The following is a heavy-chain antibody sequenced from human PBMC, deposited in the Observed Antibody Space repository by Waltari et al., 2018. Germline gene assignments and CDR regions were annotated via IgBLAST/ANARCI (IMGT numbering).Heavy chain of an antibody. J-gene: IGHJ4*02. D-gene: IGHD3-3*01. CDR3: ATTPYDFWSGIDYFDY. V-gene: IGHV3-23*04. CDR2: ISGSGGST. Sequence: EVQLVESGGGLVQPGGCLRLSCAASGFTFSSYAMSWVRQAPGKGLEWVSAISGSGGSTYYADSVKGRFTISRDNSKNTLYLQMNSLRAEDTAVYYCATTPYDFWSGIDYFDYWGQGTLVTVSS. CDR1: GFTFSSYA.